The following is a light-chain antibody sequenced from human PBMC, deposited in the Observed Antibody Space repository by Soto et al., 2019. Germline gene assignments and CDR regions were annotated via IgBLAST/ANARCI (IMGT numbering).Light chain of an antibody. CDR1: EYVDIY. CDR3: QQRRNWPPLT. J-gene: IGKJ4*01. CDR2: HSS. V-gene: IGKV3-11*01. Sequence: ETVLTQSPATLSLSPGETATLSCRASEYVDIYLAWYQQKPGQAPRLLIYHSSNSATGIPARFSGSGSGTDFTLTISSLEPEDSAVYYCQQRRNWPPLTFGGGTRVEIK.